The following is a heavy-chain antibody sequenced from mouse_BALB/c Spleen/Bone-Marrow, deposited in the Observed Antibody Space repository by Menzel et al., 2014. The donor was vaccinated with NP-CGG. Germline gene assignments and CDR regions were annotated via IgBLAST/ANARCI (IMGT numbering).Heavy chain of an antibody. CDR3: ARRGGLLGYFDG. CDR1: GNTFSSYW. CDR2: ILPGSGST. Sequence: QVQLQQSGAELMKPGASVKISCTATGNTFSSYWIEWVKQRPGHGLEWIGAILPGSGSTNYNEKLKGKATFTADTSYNPAYMQRSSLTSEDSDVYYCARRGGLLGYFDGWCRGAPVPVPS. V-gene: IGHV1-9*01. J-gene: IGHJ1*03.